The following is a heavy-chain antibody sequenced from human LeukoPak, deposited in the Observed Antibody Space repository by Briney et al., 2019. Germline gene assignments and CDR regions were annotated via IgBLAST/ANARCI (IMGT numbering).Heavy chain of an antibody. CDR1: GFTFSSYS. CDR2: ISSSSSYI. V-gene: IGHV3-21*01. D-gene: IGHD3-10*01. J-gene: IGHJ3*02. CDR3: ARGLHYYGSGSHPITGDDAFDI. Sequence: PGGSLRLSCAASGFTFSSYSMNWVRQAPGKGLEWVSSISSSSSYIYYADSVKGRFTISRDNAKNSLYLQMNSLRAEDTAVYYCARGLHYYGSGSHPITGDDAFDIWGQGTMVTVSS.